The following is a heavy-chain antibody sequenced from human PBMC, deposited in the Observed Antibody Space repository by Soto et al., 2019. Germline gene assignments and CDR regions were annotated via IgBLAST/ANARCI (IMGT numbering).Heavy chain of an antibody. J-gene: IGHJ5*02. CDR1: GASISCFC. D-gene: IGHD1-1*01. Sequence: SETRSRTCTVSGASISCFCWSWSRKSAGKGLEWIGRIYATGTTDYNPSLKSRVMMSVDTSKKQFSLKLRSVTAADTAVYYCVRDGTKTLRDWFDPWGQGISVTVSS. V-gene: IGHV4-4*07. CDR2: IYATGTT. CDR3: VRDGTKTLRDWFDP.